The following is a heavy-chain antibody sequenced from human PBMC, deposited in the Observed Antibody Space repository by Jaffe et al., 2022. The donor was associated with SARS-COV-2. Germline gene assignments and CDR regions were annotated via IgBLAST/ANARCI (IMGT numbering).Heavy chain of an antibody. CDR2: IYWDDDK. CDR1: GFSLSTSGVG. CDR3: AHVDYGDFRLDY. V-gene: IGHV2-5*02. Sequence: QITLKESGPTLVKPTQTLTLTCTFSGFSLSTSGVGVGWIRQPPGKALEWLALIYWDDDKRYSPSLKSRLTITKGTSKNQVVLTMTNMDPVDTATYYCAHVDYGDFRLDYWGQGTLVTVSS. J-gene: IGHJ4*02. D-gene: IGHD4-17*01.